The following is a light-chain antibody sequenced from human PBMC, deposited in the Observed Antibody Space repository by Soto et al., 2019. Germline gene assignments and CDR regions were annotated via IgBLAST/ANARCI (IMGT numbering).Light chain of an antibody. CDR1: QSISSSY. CDR3: QQYDSSPRT. Sequence: EIGLTQSTGTLSLSPGERATLSCRASQSISSSYLAWYQQKPGQAPRLLIYGASSRATGIPDRFSGSGSGTDFTLTINRLEPEDFAVYYCQQYDSSPRTFGQGTKVDIK. J-gene: IGKJ1*01. CDR2: GAS. V-gene: IGKV3-20*01.